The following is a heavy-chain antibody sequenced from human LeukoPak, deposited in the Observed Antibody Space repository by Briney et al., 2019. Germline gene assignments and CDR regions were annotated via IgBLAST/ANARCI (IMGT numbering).Heavy chain of an antibody. V-gene: IGHV4-59*10. Sequence: SETLSLTCAVYGGSFSGYYWSWIRQPAGKGLEWIGRIYTSGSTNYNPSLKSRVTISVDTSKNQFSLKLNSVTAADTAVYFCASSKKGGGSGYWGQGTLVAVSS. CDR1: GGSFSGYY. CDR3: ASSKKGGGSGY. CDR2: IYTSGST. D-gene: IGHD2-15*01. J-gene: IGHJ4*02.